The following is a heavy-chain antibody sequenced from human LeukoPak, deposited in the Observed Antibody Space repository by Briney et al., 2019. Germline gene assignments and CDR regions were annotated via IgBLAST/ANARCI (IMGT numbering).Heavy chain of an antibody. D-gene: IGHD4-17*01. CDR2: IYYSGST. CDR3: ARGGYGDYDEGFDY. Sequence: SETLSLTSTVSGGSISSYYWSWIRQPPGKGLEWIGYIYYSGSTNYNPSLKSRVTISVDTSKNQFSLKLSSVTAADTAVYYCARGGYGDYDEGFDYWGQGTLVTVSS. CDR1: GGSISSYY. V-gene: IGHV4-59*01. J-gene: IGHJ4*02.